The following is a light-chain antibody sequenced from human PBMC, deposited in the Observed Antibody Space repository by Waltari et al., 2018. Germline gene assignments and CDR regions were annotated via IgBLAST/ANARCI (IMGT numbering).Light chain of an antibody. J-gene: IGLJ2*01. CDR3: SSYAGSNNFVV. V-gene: IGLV2-8*01. Sequence: QSALTQSPSASGSPGQSVTISCTGISSDGGDYNYVPWYQQHPGKAPKVMIYEVSKRPSGVPDRFSGSKSGNTASLTVSGLQAEDEADYYCSSYAGSNNFVVFGGGTKLTVL. CDR1: SSDGGDYNY. CDR2: EVS.